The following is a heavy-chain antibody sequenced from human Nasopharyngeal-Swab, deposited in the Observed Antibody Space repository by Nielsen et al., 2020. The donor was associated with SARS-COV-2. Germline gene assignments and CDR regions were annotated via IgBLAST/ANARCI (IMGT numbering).Heavy chain of an antibody. J-gene: IGHJ4*02. CDR2: ISSSSSYI. V-gene: IGHV3-21*01. D-gene: IGHD1-1*01. CDR3: ARASRGTSTRTFDY. Sequence: GESLRISCAASGFTFSSYSMNWVRQAPGKGLEWVSSISSSSSYIYYADSVKGRFTISRDNAKNSLYLQMNSLRAEDTAVYYCARASRGTSTRTFDYWGQGTLVTVFS. CDR1: GFTFSSYS.